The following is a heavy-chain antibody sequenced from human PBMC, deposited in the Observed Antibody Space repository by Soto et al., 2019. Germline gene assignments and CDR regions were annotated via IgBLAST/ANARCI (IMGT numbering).Heavy chain of an antibody. CDR1: GYTFSSYA. D-gene: IGHD1-26*01. J-gene: IGHJ4*02. V-gene: IGHV1-3*01. CDR2: INAGNGYT. CDR3: ARERGSYFFDY. Sequence: QVQLVQSGAEVKKPGASVKVSCKASGYTFSSYAMHWVRQAPGQRLEWMGWINAGNGYTKYSQKFQGRVTLTRDTSASTAYMDLSSLRSDDTAVYYCARERGSYFFDYWGQGTLVTVSS.